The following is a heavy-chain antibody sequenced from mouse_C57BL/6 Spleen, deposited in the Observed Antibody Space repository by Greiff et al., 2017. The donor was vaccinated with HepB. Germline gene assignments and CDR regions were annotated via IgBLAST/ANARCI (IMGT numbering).Heavy chain of an antibody. D-gene: IGHD2-4*01. Sequence: VHLVESGPGLVAPSQSLSITCTVSGFSFTSYGVHWVRQPPGKGLEWLVVIWSDGSTTYNSALKSRLSISKDNSKSQVFLKMNSLQTDDTAMYYCARHTIYYEYDENAMDYWGQGTSVTVSS. CDR1: GFSFTSYG. J-gene: IGHJ4*01. CDR3: ARHTIYYEYDENAMDY. CDR2: IWSDGST. V-gene: IGHV2-6-1*01.